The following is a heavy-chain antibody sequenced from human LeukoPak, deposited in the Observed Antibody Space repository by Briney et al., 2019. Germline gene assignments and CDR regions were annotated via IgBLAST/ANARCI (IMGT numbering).Heavy chain of an antibody. CDR2: ISAYNGNT. CDR1: GYTFTGYY. J-gene: IGHJ3*02. D-gene: IGHD3-3*01. V-gene: IGHV1-18*04. CDR3: ARDYVAVFLEWPEGVKAFDI. Sequence: ASVKVSCKASGYTFTGYYMHWVRQAPGQGLEWMGWISAYNGNTNYAQKLQGRVTMTTDTSTSTAYMELRSLRSDDTAVYYCARDYVAVFLEWPEGVKAFDIWGQGTMVTVSS.